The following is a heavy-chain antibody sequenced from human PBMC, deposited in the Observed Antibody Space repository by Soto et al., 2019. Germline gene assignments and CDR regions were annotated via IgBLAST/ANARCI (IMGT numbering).Heavy chain of an antibody. V-gene: IGHV1-18*01. CDR1: VYTYNSYG. D-gene: IGHD2-15*01. CDR2: ISAYNGNT. Sequence: ASVKVSCKASVYTYNSYGISWVRQAPGQGLEWMGWISAYNGNTNYAQKLQGRVTMTTDTSTSTAYMELRSLRSDDTAVYYCARAGYCSGGSCYVHWFDPWGQGTLVTVSS. CDR3: ARAGYCSGGSCYVHWFDP. J-gene: IGHJ5*02.